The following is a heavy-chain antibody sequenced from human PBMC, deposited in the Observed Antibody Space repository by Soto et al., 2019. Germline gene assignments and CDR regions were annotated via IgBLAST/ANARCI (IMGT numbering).Heavy chain of an antibody. CDR1: GFKFSSYE. CDR2: ILHSGDII. V-gene: IGHV3-48*03. J-gene: IGHJ4*02. D-gene: IGHD3-16*01. CDR3: ATRLSVSYGPLFDQ. Sequence: EVQLEESGGGLVQPGGSLRLACAGSGFKFSSYEMNWVRQAPGKGRAWLSFILHSGDIIYYADSVKGRFTISRDNAKNLLYLHMNTLRVEDTAIYYCATRLSVSYGPLFDQWGQGTLVTVSS.